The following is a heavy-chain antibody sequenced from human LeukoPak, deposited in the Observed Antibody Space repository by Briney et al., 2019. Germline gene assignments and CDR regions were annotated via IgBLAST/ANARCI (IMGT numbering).Heavy chain of an antibody. Sequence: PGGSLRLSCAASGFIFSSYWMTWVRQAPGKGLEWVANIKQAGSENSYVDSVKGRFTISRDNAKNSLYLQMNSLRAEDTAVYYCARRGKKDIVVVPASFDIWGQGTMVTVSS. D-gene: IGHD2-2*01. CDR1: GFIFSSYW. J-gene: IGHJ3*02. CDR2: IKQAGSEN. V-gene: IGHV3-7*01. CDR3: ARRGKKDIVVVPASFDI.